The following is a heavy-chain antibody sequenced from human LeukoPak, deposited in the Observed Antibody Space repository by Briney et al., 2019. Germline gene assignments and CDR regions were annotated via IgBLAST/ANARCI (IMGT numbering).Heavy chain of an antibody. CDR3: ARALSGGYAFDI. V-gene: IGHV3-21*01. CDR2: ISSSSSYI. Sequence: GGSLRVSCAASGFTFSSYSMNWVRQAPGKGLEWVSSISSSSSYIYYADSVKGRFTISRDNAKHSLYLQMNSLRAEDTAVYYCARALSGGYAFDIWGQGTMVTVSS. J-gene: IGHJ3*02. D-gene: IGHD2-15*01. CDR1: GFTFSSYS.